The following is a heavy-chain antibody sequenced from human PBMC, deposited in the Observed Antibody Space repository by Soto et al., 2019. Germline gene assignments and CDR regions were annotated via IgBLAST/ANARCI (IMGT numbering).Heavy chain of an antibody. D-gene: IGHD2-21*02. CDR1: GFTFSSYA. Sequence: QVQLVESGGGVVQPGRSLRLSCAASGFTFSSYAMHWVRQAPGKGLEWVAVISYDGSNKYYADSVKGRFTISRDNSKNTLYLQMNSLRAEDTAVYYCAREWYCRGDCYPREEYWGQGTLVTVSS. CDR3: AREWYCRGDCYPREEY. V-gene: IGHV3-30-3*01. CDR2: ISYDGSNK. J-gene: IGHJ4*02.